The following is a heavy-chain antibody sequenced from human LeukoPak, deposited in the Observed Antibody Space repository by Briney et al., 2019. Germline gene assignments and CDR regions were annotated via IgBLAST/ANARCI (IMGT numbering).Heavy chain of an antibody. D-gene: IGHD6-19*01. Sequence: PGGSLRLSCAASGFTFNRYGMYWLRQAPGKGLEWVSFIRYDGDNIYYADSVKGRFTISRDNSKNTLYLQMNSLIADDTATYYCAKDVGRDFAGYISDWRGTLPNYWGKG. J-gene: IGHJ4*02. CDR1: GFTFNRYG. CDR2: IRYDGDNI. CDR3: AKDVGRDFAGYISDWRGTLPNY. V-gene: IGHV3-30*02.